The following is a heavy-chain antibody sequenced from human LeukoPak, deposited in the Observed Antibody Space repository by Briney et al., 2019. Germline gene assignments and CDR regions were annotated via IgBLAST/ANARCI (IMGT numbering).Heavy chain of an antibody. V-gene: IGHV4-61*02. CDR2: IYTSGST. Sequence: PSETLSLTCTVSGGSISSSSYYWSWIRQPAGKGLEWIGRIYTSGSTNYNPSLKSRLTMSVDTSKNQFSLKLSSVTAADTAVYYCARAGYCSSTSCSFDYWGQGTLVTVSS. CDR3: ARAGYCSSTSCSFDY. CDR1: GGSISSSSYY. J-gene: IGHJ4*02. D-gene: IGHD2-2*01.